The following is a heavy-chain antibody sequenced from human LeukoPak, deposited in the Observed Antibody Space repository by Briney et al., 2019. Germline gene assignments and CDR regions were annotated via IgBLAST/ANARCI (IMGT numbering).Heavy chain of an antibody. V-gene: IGHV4-59*01. J-gene: IGHJ4*02. CDR1: GGSISSYY. CDR2: IYYSGST. D-gene: IGHD2-15*01. Sequence: SETLSLTCTVSGGSISSYYWSWIRQPPGKGLEWIGYIYYSGSTNYNPSLKSRVTISVDTSKNQFSLKLSSVTAADTAVYYCARVGRVAASYYFDYWGQGTLVTVSS. CDR3: ARVGRVAASYYFDY.